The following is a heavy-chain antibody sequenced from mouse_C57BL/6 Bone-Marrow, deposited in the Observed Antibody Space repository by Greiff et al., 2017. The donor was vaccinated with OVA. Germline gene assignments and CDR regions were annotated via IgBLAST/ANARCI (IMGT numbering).Heavy chain of an antibody. J-gene: IGHJ2*01. CDR3: ARWGYDGSSYVFDY. V-gene: IGHV1-18*01. CDR2: INPNNGGT. CDR1: GYTFTDYN. Sequence: VQLQQSGPELVKPGASVKIPCKASGYTFTDYNMDWVKQSHGKSLEWIGDINPNNGGTIYNQKFKGKATLTVDKSSSTAYMELRSLTSEDTAVYYGARWGYDGSSYVFDYWGQGTTLTVSS. D-gene: IGHD1-1*01.